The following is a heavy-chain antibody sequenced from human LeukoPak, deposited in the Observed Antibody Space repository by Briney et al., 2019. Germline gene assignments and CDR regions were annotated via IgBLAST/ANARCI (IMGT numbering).Heavy chain of an antibody. CDR2: IYPGDSDT. CDR3: ARGKSTLDY. J-gene: IGHJ4*02. Sequence: GESREISCKGSGYNFTSYLIAWVRQMPGKGLEWMGIIYPGDSDTRYSPSFQGQVTISADKSISTAFLQWSSLQASDTAMDYCARGKSTLDYWGQGTLVTVSS. V-gene: IGHV5-51*01. CDR1: GYNFTSYL.